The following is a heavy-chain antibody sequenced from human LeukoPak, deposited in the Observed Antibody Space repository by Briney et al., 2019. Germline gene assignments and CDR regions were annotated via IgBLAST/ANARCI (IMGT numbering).Heavy chain of an antibody. CDR2: INPNSGGT. Sequence: ASVTVSCKASGYTFTGYYMRWVRQAPGQGLEWMGWINPNSGGTNYAQKFQGRVTMTRDTSISTAYMELSRLRSDDTAVYYCARVTSPYSGSYSYWGQGTLVTVSS. D-gene: IGHD1-26*01. J-gene: IGHJ4*02. CDR1: GYTFTGYY. CDR3: ARVTSPYSGSYSY. V-gene: IGHV1-2*02.